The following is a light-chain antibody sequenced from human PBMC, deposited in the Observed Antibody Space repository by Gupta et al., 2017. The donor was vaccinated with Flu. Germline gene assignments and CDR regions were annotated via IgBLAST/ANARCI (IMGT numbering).Light chain of an antibody. V-gene: IGLV3-25*02. CDR2: NDS. CDR1: ALPKQY. Sequence: SYELTQPPSVSVSPGQTARITCSGDALPKQYAYWYQQKPSQAPVLVIYNDSERPSGIPERFSGSNSGTTVTLTISGVQAEDEADYYCQSTDSSGSYVFGTGTKVTVL. J-gene: IGLJ1*01. CDR3: QSTDSSGSYV.